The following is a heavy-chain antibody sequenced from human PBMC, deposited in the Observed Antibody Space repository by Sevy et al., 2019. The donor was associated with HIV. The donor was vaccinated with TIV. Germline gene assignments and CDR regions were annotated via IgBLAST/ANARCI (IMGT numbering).Heavy chain of an antibody. CDR1: GFTFSSFG. D-gene: IGHD2-8*01. V-gene: IGHV3-30*18. CDR3: AKQGGYCSNGVCYRAFDY. CDR2: ISHDGSNK. J-gene: IGHJ4*02. Sequence: GGSLRLSCAASGFTFSSFGMHWVRQAPGKGLEWVAIISHDGSNKIYADSVKGRFTISRDNSKNTLYLQMDSLRADDTAEYYCAKQGGYCSNGVCYRAFDYWGQGTLVTVSS.